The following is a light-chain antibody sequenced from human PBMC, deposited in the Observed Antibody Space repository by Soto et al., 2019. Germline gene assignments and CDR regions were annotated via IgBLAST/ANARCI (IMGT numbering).Light chain of an antibody. CDR3: QTWARSIVV. CDR1: KLGHKY. CDR2: QDS. Sequence: SYELTQPPSVSVSPGQTASITCSGDKLGHKYVSWYQQKPGQSPILVIYQDSKRPSGIPERVSGSNSGSTATLTISETQAMDEADYSCQTWARSIVVFGGGTKVTVL. V-gene: IGLV3-1*01. J-gene: IGLJ2*01.